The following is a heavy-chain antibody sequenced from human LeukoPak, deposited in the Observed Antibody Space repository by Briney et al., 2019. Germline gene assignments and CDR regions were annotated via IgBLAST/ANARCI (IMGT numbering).Heavy chain of an antibody. V-gene: IGHV4-59*11. CDR3: GRDALVGYFSYYYMDV. CDR1: GGAITSHY. J-gene: IGHJ6*03. D-gene: IGHD2-15*01. Sequence: PSETLSLTCIVSGGAITSHYWNWIRQSPVKGLEWIGDISNSGSTSYNPSLKSRVTISIDTSKNQFSLKLSSVTAADTAVYYCGRDALVGYFSYYYMDVWGKGTTVTVSS. CDR2: ISNSGST.